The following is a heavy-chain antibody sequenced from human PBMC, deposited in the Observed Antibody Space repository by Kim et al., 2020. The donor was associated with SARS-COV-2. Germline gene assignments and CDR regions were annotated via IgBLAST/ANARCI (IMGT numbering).Heavy chain of an antibody. D-gene: IGHD1-7*01. J-gene: IGHJ4*02. CDR1: GGSISSSSYY. Sequence: SETLSLTCTVSGGSISSSSYYWGWIRQPPGKGLEWIGSIYYSGSTYYNPSLKSRVTISVDTSKNQFSLKLSSVTAADTAVYYCASKSRITGTTWGQGTLVTVSS. CDR2: IYYSGST. CDR3: ASKSRITGTT. V-gene: IGHV4-39*01.